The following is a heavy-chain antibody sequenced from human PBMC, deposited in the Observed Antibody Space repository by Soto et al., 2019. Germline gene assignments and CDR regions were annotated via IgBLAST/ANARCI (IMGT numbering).Heavy chain of an antibody. V-gene: IGHV1-46*01. J-gene: IGHJ3*02. CDR3: ARDIAYCGGDCYSAPHAFDI. CDR1: GYTFSSYY. CDR2: INPAGGST. D-gene: IGHD2-21*02. Sequence: ASVKGSCKASGYTFSSYYMHWVRQAPGQGLEWMGIINPAGGSTNYAQKFQGRVTMTRDTSTSTVYMQLSSLRSEDTAVYYCARDIAYCGGDCYSAPHAFDIWGQGTMVTVS.